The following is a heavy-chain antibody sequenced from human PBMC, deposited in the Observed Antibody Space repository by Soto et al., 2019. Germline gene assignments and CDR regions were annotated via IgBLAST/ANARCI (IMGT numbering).Heavy chain of an antibody. CDR2: IYYSGST. Sequence: QVQLQESGPGLVKPSQTLSLTCTVSGGSISSGGYYWSWIRQHPGKGLEWIGYIYYSGSTSYNPSLKRRVSISVATSKNQFSLKLSSVTAADTAVYYCARDGGYGSGSYRFDYWGQGTLVTVSS. CDR3: ARDGGYGSGSYRFDY. CDR1: GGSISSGGYY. D-gene: IGHD3-10*01. V-gene: IGHV4-31*03. J-gene: IGHJ4*02.